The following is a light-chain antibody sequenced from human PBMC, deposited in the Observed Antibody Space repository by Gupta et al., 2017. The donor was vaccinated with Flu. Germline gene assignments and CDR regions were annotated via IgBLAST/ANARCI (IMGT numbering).Light chain of an antibody. CDR2: RNN. V-gene: IGLV1-47*01. CDR1: SSNIGSNY. Sequence: RVTLSGSGSSSNIGSNYVYWYQQLPGTAPKLLIYRNNQRPSGVPDRFSGSKSGTSASLAISGLRSEDEADYYCASWDDSLSGRVFGGGTKLTVL. CDR3: ASWDDSLSGRV. J-gene: IGLJ3*02.